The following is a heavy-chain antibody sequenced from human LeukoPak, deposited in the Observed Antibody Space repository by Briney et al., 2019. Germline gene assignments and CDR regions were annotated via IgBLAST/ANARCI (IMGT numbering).Heavy chain of an antibody. D-gene: IGHD3-3*01. CDR2: IYPGDSDT. CDR1: GYSFTSYW. CDR3: AIQKQDFWSGYYVGMDV. J-gene: IGHJ6*02. Sequence: KHGESLKISCKGSGYSFTSYWIGWVRPMPGKGLEWMGIIYPGDSDTRYSPSFQGQVTISADKSISTAYLQWSSLKASDTAMYYCAIQKQDFWSGYYVGMDVWGQGTTVTVSS. V-gene: IGHV5-51*01.